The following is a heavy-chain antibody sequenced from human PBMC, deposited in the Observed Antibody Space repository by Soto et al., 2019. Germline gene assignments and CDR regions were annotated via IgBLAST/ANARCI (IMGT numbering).Heavy chain of an antibody. CDR2: IYYSGST. Sequence: SETLSLTCTVSGGSISSSSYYWGWIRQPPGKGLEWIGSIYYSGSTYYNPSLKSRVTISVDTSKNQFSLKLSSVTAADTAVYYCAALPASYYGSGPPDYWGQGTLVTVSS. V-gene: IGHV4-39*01. J-gene: IGHJ4*02. CDR3: AALPASYYGSGPPDY. D-gene: IGHD3-10*01. CDR1: GGSISSSSYY.